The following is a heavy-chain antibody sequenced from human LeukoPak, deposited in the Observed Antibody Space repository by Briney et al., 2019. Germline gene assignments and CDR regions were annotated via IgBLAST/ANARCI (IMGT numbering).Heavy chain of an antibody. CDR3: ARAGLRTERSDTDAFDI. CDR2: ISSNGYYI. J-gene: IGHJ3*02. CDR1: GFTFSTYT. V-gene: IGHV3-21*01. Sequence: LGGSLRLSCAASGFTFSTYTINWVRQAPGKGLEWVSSISSNGYYIYYAGSVRGRFTISRDNAKNSLYLQMNSLRAEDTALYYCARAGLRTERSDTDAFDIWGQGTMVTVSS. D-gene: IGHD3-3*01.